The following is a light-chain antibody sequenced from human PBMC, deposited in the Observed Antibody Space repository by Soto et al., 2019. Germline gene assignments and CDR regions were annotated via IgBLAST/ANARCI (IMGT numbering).Light chain of an antibody. CDR3: QQRSNWPLT. V-gene: IGKV3-11*01. CDR2: DAS. CDR1: QIISTN. J-gene: IGKJ4*01. Sequence: EIVLTQSPATLSLSPGERATLSCRASQIISTNLAWYQQKPGQAPRLLIYDASTRATGIPARFSGSGSGTDFTLTISSLEPEDFAVYYCQQRSNWPLTFGGGTKVEIK.